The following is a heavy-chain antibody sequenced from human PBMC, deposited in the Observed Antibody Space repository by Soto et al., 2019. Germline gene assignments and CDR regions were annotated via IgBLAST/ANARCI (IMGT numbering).Heavy chain of an antibody. D-gene: IGHD1-7*01. CDR2: IIPIFGTA. Sequence: QVQLVQSGAEVKKPGSSVKVSCKASGDTFSNYVISWVRQAPGQGLEWMGGIIPIFGTAHYAQKFQGRVTITADESTSTAYMELSSLRSEDTAVYYCAPELELNYYFDYWGQGTLVTVSS. J-gene: IGHJ4*02. CDR3: APELELNYYFDY. CDR1: GDTFSNYV. V-gene: IGHV1-69*12.